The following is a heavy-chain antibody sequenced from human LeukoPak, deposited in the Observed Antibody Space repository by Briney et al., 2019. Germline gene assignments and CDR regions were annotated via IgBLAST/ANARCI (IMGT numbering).Heavy chain of an antibody. CDR1: GYTFTSYG. V-gene: IGHV1-18*01. Sequence: ASVKVSCKASGYTFTSYGISWVRQAPGQGLEWMGWISAYNGNTNYAQKLQGRVTMTTDTSTSTAYMELRSLRSDDTAVHYCARDTSRVGELTVDYWGQGTLVTVSS. D-gene: IGHD3-16*01. J-gene: IGHJ4*02. CDR2: ISAYNGNT. CDR3: ARDTSRVGELTVDY.